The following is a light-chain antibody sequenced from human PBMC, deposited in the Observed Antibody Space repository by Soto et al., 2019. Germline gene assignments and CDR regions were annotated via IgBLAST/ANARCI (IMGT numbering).Light chain of an antibody. J-gene: IGKJ1*01. V-gene: IGKV3-20*01. Sequence: EIVLTQSPGTLSLSPGERATLSCRASQSVSSSYLVWYQQKPGQAPRLLIYGASSRATGIPDRFSGSGSGTDFTLTIIRLEPEDFAVYYCQQYGSSQTFGQGTKVEIK. CDR1: QSVSSSY. CDR2: GAS. CDR3: QQYGSSQT.